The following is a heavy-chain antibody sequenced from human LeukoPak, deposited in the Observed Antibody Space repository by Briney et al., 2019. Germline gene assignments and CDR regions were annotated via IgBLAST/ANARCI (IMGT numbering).Heavy chain of an antibody. V-gene: IGHV4-61*02. D-gene: IGHD3-3*01. CDR2: IYTSGST. CDR3: ASTIFGEYAFDI. Sequence: SETLSLTSTVSGGSISSGSYYWSWIRQPAGKGLEWIGRIYTSGSTNYNPSLKSRVTISVDTSKNQFSLKLSSMTAADTAVYYCASTIFGEYAFDIWGQGTMVTVSS. CDR1: GGSISSGSYY. J-gene: IGHJ3*02.